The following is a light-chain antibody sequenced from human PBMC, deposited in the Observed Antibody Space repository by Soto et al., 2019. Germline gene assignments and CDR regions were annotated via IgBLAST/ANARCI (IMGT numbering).Light chain of an antibody. J-gene: IGLJ1*01. Sequence: QSALTQPASVSGSPGQSITISCAGTSSDVGRYMYVSWYQQHPGKAPKLIIYDVYNRPSGVSNRFSGSKSGNTASLTISGLQAEDEAAYYCTSYTSNSTPYVFGGGTKLTVL. V-gene: IGLV2-14*01. CDR1: SSDVGRYMY. CDR2: DVY. CDR3: TSYTSNSTPYV.